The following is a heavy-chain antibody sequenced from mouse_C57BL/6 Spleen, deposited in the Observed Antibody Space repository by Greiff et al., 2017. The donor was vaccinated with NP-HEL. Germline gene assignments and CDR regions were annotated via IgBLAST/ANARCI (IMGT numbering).Heavy chain of an antibody. CDR1: GFTFSDFY. CDR2: SRNKANDYTT. J-gene: IGHJ4*01. V-gene: IGHV7-1*01. CDR3: ARELYYGYVYYAMDY. D-gene: IGHD2-2*01. Sequence: EVKLVESGGGLVQSGRSLRLSCATSGFTFSDFYMEWVRQAPGKGLEWIAASRNKANDYTTEYSASVKGRFIVSRDTSQSILYLQMNALRAEDTAIYYCARELYYGYVYYAMDYWGQGTSVTVSS.